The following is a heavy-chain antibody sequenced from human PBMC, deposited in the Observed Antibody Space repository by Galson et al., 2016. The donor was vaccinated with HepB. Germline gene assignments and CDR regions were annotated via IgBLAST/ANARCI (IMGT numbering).Heavy chain of an antibody. CDR3: AKGELQPPGSPYNDYYYMDV. CDR2: IWSDGSNK. J-gene: IGHJ6*03. D-gene: IGHD1-26*01. Sequence: SLRLSCAASGFTFSNYAMHWVSQAPGKGLEWVAAIWSDGSNKYYADSVKGRFTISRDNSKNTLYLQMNSLRAEDTALYYCAKGELQPPGSPYNDYYYMDVWGTGTTVTVSS. CDR1: GFTFSNYA. V-gene: IGHV3-33*06.